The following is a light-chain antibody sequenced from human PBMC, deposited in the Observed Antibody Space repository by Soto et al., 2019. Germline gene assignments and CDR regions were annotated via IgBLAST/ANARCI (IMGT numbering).Light chain of an antibody. Sequence: EIVLTQSPGTLSLSPGERATLSCRASQSVSSGYLAWHQQKPGQAPRLLIYGASTRAPGIPDRFSGSGSGTDFTLTISRLEPEDFAVYYCQQCSSSPWTFGQGTKVDIK. V-gene: IGKV3-20*01. CDR2: GAS. CDR3: QQCSSSPWT. CDR1: QSVSSGY. J-gene: IGKJ1*01.